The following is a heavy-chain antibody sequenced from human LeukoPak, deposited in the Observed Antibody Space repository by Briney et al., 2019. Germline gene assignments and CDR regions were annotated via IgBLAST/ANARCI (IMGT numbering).Heavy chain of an antibody. Sequence: PGGSLRLSCAASGFTFSSYAVSWVRQAPGKGLVWVSRINEDGRVTSYAGSVRGRFTISRDSVENTLHLQMNSLRAEDTAVYYCVKDFGGNSDYWGQGTLVTVSS. CDR2: INEDGRVT. J-gene: IGHJ4*02. CDR3: VKDFGGNSDY. CDR1: GFTFSSYA. D-gene: IGHD4-23*01. V-gene: IGHV3-74*01.